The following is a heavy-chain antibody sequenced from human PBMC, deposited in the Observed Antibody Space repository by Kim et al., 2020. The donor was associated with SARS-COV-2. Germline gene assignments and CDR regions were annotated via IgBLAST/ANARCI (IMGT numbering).Heavy chain of an antibody. V-gene: IGHV6-1*01. CDR2: TYYRSKWYN. CDR3: ARDTSFAPRLLWFGDGPVAFDI. Sequence: SQTLSLTCAISGDSVSSNSAAWNWIRQSPSRGLEWLGRTYYRSKWYNDYAVSVKSRITINPDTSKNQFSLQLNSVTPEDTAVYYCARDTSFAPRLLWFGDGPVAFDIWGQGTMVTVSS. D-gene: IGHD3-10*01. CDR1: GDSVSSNSAA. J-gene: IGHJ3*02.